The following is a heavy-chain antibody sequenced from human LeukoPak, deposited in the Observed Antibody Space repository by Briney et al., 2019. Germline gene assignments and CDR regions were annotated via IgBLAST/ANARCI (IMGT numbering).Heavy chain of an antibody. Sequence: PGGSLRLSCAASGFTFSSYAMSWVRQAPGKGLEWGSAISGSGGSTYYADSVKGRFTISRDNSKNTLYLQMNSLRAEDTAVYYCAXLVSSWDRSANWFDPWGQGTLVTVSS. J-gene: IGHJ5*02. V-gene: IGHV3-23*01. D-gene: IGHD6-13*01. CDR3: AXLVSSWDRSANWFDP. CDR2: ISGSGGST. CDR1: GFTFSSYA.